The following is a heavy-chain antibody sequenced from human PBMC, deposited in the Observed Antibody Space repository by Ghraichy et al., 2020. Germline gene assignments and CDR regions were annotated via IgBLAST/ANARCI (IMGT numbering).Heavy chain of an antibody. V-gene: IGHV3-48*02. J-gene: IGHJ2*01. Sequence: GESLNISCAASGFTFSSYSMNWVRQAPGKGLEWVSYISSSSSTIYYADSVKGRFTISRDNAKNSLYLQMNSLRDEDTAVYYCARDTDDYGDYWYFDLWGRGTLVTVSS. CDR1: GFTFSSYS. D-gene: IGHD4-17*01. CDR2: ISSSSSTI. CDR3: ARDTDDYGDYWYFDL.